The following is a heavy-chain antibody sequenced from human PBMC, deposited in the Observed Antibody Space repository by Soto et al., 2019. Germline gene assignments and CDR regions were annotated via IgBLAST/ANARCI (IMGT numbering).Heavy chain of an antibody. Sequence: AASVKVSCKASGYTFTSYAMNWVRQAPGQGLEWMGWNNTNTGNPTYAQGFTGRFVFSLDTSVSTAYLQICSLKAEDTAVYYCARDLYSSGWYPAWFDPWGQGTLVTVSS. CDR2: NNTNTGNP. CDR1: GYTFTSYA. J-gene: IGHJ5*02. D-gene: IGHD6-19*01. CDR3: ARDLYSSGWYPAWFDP. V-gene: IGHV7-4-1*01.